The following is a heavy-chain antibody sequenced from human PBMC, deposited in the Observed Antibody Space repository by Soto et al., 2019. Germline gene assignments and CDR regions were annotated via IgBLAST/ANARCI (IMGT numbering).Heavy chain of an antibody. D-gene: IGHD3-3*01. J-gene: IGHJ6*02. V-gene: IGHV4-61*01. CDR1: GGSVSSGSYY. CDR3: ARDGITIFGVVTHNPYYYYGMDV. CDR2: IYYSGST. Sequence: ETLSLTCTVSGGSVSSGSYYWSWIRQPPGKGLEWIGYIYYSGSTNYNPSLKSRVTISVDTSKNQFSLKLSSVTAADTAVYYCARDGITIFGVVTHNPYYYYGMDVWGQGTTVTVSS.